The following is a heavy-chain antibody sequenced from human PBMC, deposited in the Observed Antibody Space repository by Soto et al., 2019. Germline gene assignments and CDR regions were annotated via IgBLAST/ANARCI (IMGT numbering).Heavy chain of an antibody. V-gene: IGHV3-21*01. J-gene: IGHJ5*02. Sequence: GGSLRLSCAASGFTFSSYSMNWVRQAPGKGLEWVSSISSSSSYIYYADSVKGRFTISRDNAKNSLYLQMNSLRAEDTAVYYCARDKGYNSGWYSYNWFDPWGQGTLVTVSS. CDR3: ARDKGYNSGWYSYNWFDP. CDR1: GFTFSSYS. CDR2: ISSSSSYI. D-gene: IGHD6-19*01.